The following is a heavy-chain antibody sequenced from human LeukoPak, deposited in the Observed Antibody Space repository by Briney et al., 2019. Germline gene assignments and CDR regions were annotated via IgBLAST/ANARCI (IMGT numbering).Heavy chain of an antibody. CDR3: AKHGGGWSFDY. Sequence: SETLSLTCTISVAIIITYYWGWIRQPPGKGLEWIGYIQNTGATNYNPSLKSRVSISKDTSKNQFSLKMSSVTASDTAVYYCAKHGGGWSFDYWGQGTLVTVSS. V-gene: IGHV4-59*01. J-gene: IGHJ4*02. CDR2: IQNTGAT. D-gene: IGHD6-19*01. CDR1: VAIIITYY.